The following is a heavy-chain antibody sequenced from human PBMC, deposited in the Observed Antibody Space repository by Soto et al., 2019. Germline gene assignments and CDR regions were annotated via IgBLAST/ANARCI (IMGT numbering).Heavy chain of an antibody. D-gene: IGHD2-2*03. CDR1: GFTFDDYA. CDR2: ISWNSGSI. Sequence: EVQLVESGGGLVQPGRSLRLSCAASGFTFDDYAMHWVRQAPGKGLEWVSGISWNSGSIGYAESVKGQFTISRDNGNNSLYWQMNSRGAGYTALYYCSIMDSFTERNTFDIRGQGTKVTVSS. V-gene: IGHV3-9*01. CDR3: SIMDSFTERNTFDI. J-gene: IGHJ3*02.